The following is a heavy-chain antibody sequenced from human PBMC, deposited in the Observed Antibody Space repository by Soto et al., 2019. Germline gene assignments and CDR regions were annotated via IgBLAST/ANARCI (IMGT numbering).Heavy chain of an antibody. J-gene: IGHJ4*02. CDR1: GFMFTSSA. CDR2: LGVDSGNT. V-gene: IGHV1-58*01. Sequence: SVKVSCKTSGFMFTSSAVQWVRQAVGQRLEWIGWLGVDSGNTHYAQHFQDRVTLTRDMSTGTAYMELSSLRSEDTAVYYCASGPVLRFLKWLSAYLEYWGQGTPVNVS. CDR3: ASGPVLRFLKWLSAYLEY. D-gene: IGHD3-3*01.